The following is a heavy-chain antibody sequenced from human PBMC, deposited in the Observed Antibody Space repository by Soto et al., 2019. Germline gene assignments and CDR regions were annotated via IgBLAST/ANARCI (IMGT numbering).Heavy chain of an antibody. CDR3: ARYCGDSYGYYYYYYMDV. CDR1: GYTFTSYA. Sequence: ASVKVSCKASGYTFTSYAMHWVRQAPGQRLEWMGWINAGNGNTKYSQKFQGRVTITRDTSASTAYMELGSLRSEDTAVYYCARYCGDSYGYYYYYYMDVWGKGTTVTVAS. D-gene: IGHD5-18*01. J-gene: IGHJ6*03. CDR2: INAGNGNT. V-gene: IGHV1-3*01.